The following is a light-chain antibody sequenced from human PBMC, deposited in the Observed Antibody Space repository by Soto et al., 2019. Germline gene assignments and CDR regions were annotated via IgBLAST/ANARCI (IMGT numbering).Light chain of an antibody. CDR1: QDISNF. V-gene: IGKV1-33*01. J-gene: IGKJ3*01. CDR3: QQYDSIPYT. CDR2: DAS. Sequence: DIQMTQSPSSLSASVGDRVAITCRASQDISNFINWYQQTPGKAPKLLTYDASDLETGVPSRLSGSGSGTEFTLTISNVQPEETAPYYCQQYDSIPYTLGPGTKVDI.